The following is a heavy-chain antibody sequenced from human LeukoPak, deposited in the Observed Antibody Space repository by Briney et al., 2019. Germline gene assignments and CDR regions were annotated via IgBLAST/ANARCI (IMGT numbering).Heavy chain of an antibody. Sequence: GGSLRLSCAASGFTFSDYYMRWIRQAPGKGLEWISYISSSGSTLYSADSVKGRFTISRDNAKNSLYLQMNSLRAEDTAVYYCAREGRGSSVEYFQHWGQGTLVTVSS. CDR1: GFTFSDYY. CDR2: ISSSGSTL. V-gene: IGHV3-11*04. CDR3: AREGRGSSVEYFQH. J-gene: IGHJ1*01. D-gene: IGHD6-13*01.